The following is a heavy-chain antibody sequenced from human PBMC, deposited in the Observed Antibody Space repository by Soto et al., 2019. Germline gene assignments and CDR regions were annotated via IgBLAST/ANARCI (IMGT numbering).Heavy chain of an antibody. CDR2: IHPDGNDK. D-gene: IGHD6-13*01. CDR3: ARAGADSKGRAVPGGDY. CDR1: GFTLDNYW. J-gene: IGHJ4*02. Sequence: EVQLEESGGGLVQPGGSLRLSCAASGFTLDNYWMSWVRQAPGKGLEWVGNIHPDGNDKYYTASVKGRFTISRDNAKKSLDLQMNSLRSEDTALYYCARAGADSKGRAVPGGDYWGQGILVTVSS. V-gene: IGHV3-7*01.